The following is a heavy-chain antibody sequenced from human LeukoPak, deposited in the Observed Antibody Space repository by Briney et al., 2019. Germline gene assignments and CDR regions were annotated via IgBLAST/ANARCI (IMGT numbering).Heavy chain of an antibody. CDR3: ASGADDFWSGSPFDY. J-gene: IGHJ4*02. D-gene: IGHD3-3*01. Sequence: NPSETLSLTCAVYGGSFSGYYWSWIRQPPGKGLEWIGEINHSGSTNYNPSLKSRVTISVDTSKNQFSLKLSSVTAADTAVYYCASGADDFWSGSPFDYWGQGTLVTVSS. CDR1: GGSFSGYY. CDR2: INHSGST. V-gene: IGHV4-34*01.